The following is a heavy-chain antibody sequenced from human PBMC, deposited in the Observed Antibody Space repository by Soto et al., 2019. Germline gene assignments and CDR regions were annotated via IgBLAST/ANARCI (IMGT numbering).Heavy chain of an antibody. CDR2: IYYSGST. Sequence: SETLSLTCTVSGGSISSYYWSWIRQPPGKGLEWIGYIYYSGSTNYNPSLKSRVTISVDTSKNQFSLKLSSVTAADTAVYYCARVGGYTWSAPGGQGTLVPVSS. J-gene: IGHJ5*02. D-gene: IGHD3-16*01. CDR1: GGSISSYY. CDR3: ARVGGYTWSAP. V-gene: IGHV4-59*01.